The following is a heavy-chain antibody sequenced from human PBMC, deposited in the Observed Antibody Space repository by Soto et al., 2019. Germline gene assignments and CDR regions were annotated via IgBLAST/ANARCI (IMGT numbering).Heavy chain of an antibody. D-gene: IGHD1-1*01. CDR1: GYSFTSYW. CDR3: ARCGNGYYYYYGMDV. Sequence: PGESLKISCKGSGYSFTSYWIGWVRQMPGKGLEWMGIIYPGDSDTRYSPSFQGQVTISADKSISTAYLQWSSLKASDTAMYYCARCGNGYYYYYGMDVWGQGTTVTVSS. V-gene: IGHV5-51*01. CDR2: IYPGDSDT. J-gene: IGHJ6*02.